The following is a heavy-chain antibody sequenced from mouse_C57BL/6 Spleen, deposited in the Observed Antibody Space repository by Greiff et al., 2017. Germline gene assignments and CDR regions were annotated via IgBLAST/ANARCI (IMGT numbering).Heavy chain of an antibody. CDR1: GYTFTSYW. Sequence: VQLQQSGAELVKPGASVKMSCKASGYTFTSYWITWVKQRPGQGLEWIGDIYPGSGSTNYNEKFKSKATLTVDTSSSTAYMQLSSLTSEDSAVYYCARYLTTVVAPLDYWGQGTTLTVSS. CDR3: ARYLTTVVAPLDY. J-gene: IGHJ2*01. D-gene: IGHD1-1*01. CDR2: IYPGSGST. V-gene: IGHV1-55*01.